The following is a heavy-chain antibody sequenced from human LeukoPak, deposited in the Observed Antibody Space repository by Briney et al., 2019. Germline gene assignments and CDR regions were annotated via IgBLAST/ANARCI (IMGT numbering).Heavy chain of an antibody. CDR2: IYYSGST. CDR3: ARETRNYYDSSGYYCIDY. D-gene: IGHD3-22*01. Sequence: PSETLSLTCTVSGGSISSYYWSWIRQPPGKGLEWIGSIYYSGSTYYNPSLKSRVTISVDTSKNQFSLKLSSVTAADTAVYYCARETRNYYDSSGYYCIDYWGQGTLVTVSS. J-gene: IGHJ4*02. V-gene: IGHV4-39*01. CDR1: GGSISSYY.